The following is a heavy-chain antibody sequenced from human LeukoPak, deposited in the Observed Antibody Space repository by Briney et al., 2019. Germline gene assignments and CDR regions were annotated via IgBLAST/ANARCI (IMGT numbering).Heavy chain of an antibody. Sequence: GGSLRLSCAASGFTFSNAWMSWVRQAPGKGLEWVGRIKSKTDGGTTDYAAPVKGRFTISRDDSKNTLYLQMNSLKTEDTAVYYCTTATTVVTQGPGLYYFDYWGQGTLVTVSS. J-gene: IGHJ4*02. D-gene: IGHD4-23*01. CDR2: IKSKTDGGTT. V-gene: IGHV3-15*01. CDR3: TTATTVVTQGPGLYYFDY. CDR1: GFTFSNAW.